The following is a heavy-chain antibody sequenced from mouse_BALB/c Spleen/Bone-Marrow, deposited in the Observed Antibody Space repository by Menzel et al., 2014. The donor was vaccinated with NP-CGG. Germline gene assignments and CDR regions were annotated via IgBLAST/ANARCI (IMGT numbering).Heavy chain of an antibody. V-gene: IGHV5-9-4*01. CDR1: GFTFSSYA. Sequence: EVKVVESGGGLVKPGGSLKLSCAASGFTFSSYAMSWVRQSPEKRLEWVAEISSGGLYTYYPDTVTGRFTISRDNAKNTLYLEMSSLRSEDTAMYYCARGGNYLDYWGRGATLTVSS. CDR3: ARGGNYLDY. J-gene: IGHJ2*01. CDR2: ISSGGLYT.